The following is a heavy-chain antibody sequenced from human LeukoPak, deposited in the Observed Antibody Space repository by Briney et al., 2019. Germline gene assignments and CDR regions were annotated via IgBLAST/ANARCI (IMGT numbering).Heavy chain of an antibody. Sequence: GGSLRLSCAASGFTFDDYAMHWLRQAPGKGLEWVSGISWNSGSIGYADSVKGRFTISRDNAKNSLYLQMNSLRAEDTAVYYCAKADYYGSGSYRYWGQGTLVTVSS. V-gene: IGHV3-9*01. J-gene: IGHJ4*02. CDR2: ISWNSGSI. CDR3: AKADYYGSGSYRY. D-gene: IGHD3-10*01. CDR1: GFTFDDYA.